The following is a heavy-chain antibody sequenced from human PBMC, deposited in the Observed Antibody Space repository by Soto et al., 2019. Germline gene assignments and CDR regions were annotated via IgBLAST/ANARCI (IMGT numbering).Heavy chain of an antibody. CDR2: IIPIFGTA. J-gene: IGHJ6*02. D-gene: IGHD3-22*01. V-gene: IGHV1-69*13. CDR1: GGTFSSYA. Sequence: SAKVSCKASGGTFSSYAISWVRQAPGQGLEWMGGIIPIFGTANYAQKFQGRVTITADESTSTAYMELSSLRSEDTAVYYCARGVYYYDSSGYYGMDVWGQGTTVTVSS. CDR3: ARGVYYYDSSGYYGMDV.